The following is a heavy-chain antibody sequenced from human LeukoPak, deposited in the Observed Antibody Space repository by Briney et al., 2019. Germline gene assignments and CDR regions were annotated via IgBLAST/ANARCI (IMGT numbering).Heavy chain of an antibody. Sequence: GGSLRLSCAASGFTVRSNYMSWVRQAPGKGLEWVSIIYGGGSVFYADSVKGRFTISRDNSKNTLYLQMNSLRPEDTAVYYCAKDSGSSWSVFDYWGQGTLVTVSS. D-gene: IGHD6-13*01. V-gene: IGHV3-53*05. J-gene: IGHJ4*02. CDR2: IYGGGSV. CDR1: GFTVRSNY. CDR3: AKDSGSSWSVFDY.